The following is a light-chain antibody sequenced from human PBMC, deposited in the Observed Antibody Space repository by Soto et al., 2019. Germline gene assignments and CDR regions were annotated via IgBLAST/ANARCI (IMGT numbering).Light chain of an antibody. Sequence: QSVLTQPPSVSGAPGQRVTISCTGSSSNIGTSYGVHWYQQLPGTAPTLLIVADTNRPSGVPDRFSGSKSGTSASLAITGLQADDEADYYCQSYDTSLSGWVFGGGTKLTVL. CDR3: QSYDTSLSGWV. V-gene: IGLV1-40*01. CDR2: ADT. CDR1: SSNIGTSYG. J-gene: IGLJ3*02.